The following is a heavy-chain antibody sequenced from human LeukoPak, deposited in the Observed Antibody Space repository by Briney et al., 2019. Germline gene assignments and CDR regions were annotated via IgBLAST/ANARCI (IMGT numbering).Heavy chain of an antibody. CDR3: ATLPDTAMVTEAYYFDY. V-gene: IGHV1-24*01. CDR1: GYTFTELS. Sequence: RASVKVSCKVSGYTFTELSMHWVRQAPGQGLEWMGGFDPEDGETIYAQKFQGRVTMTEDTSTDTAYMELSSLRSEDTAVYYCATLPDTAMVTEAYYFDYWGQGPLVTVSS. D-gene: IGHD5-18*01. CDR2: FDPEDGET. J-gene: IGHJ4*02.